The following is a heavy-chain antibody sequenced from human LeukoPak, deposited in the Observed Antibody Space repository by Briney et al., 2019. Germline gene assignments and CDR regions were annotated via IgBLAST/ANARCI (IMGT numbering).Heavy chain of an antibody. Sequence: SVKVSCKASGGTFSSYAISWVRQAPGQGLEWMGGIIPIFGTANYAQKFQGRVTITADESTSTAYMELSSLRSEDTAVYYCARDSGSGWSQGYYYYYGMDVWGQGTTVTVSS. D-gene: IGHD6-19*01. CDR3: ARDSGSGWSQGYYYYYGMDV. V-gene: IGHV1-69*13. CDR1: GGTFSSYA. CDR2: IIPIFGTA. J-gene: IGHJ6*02.